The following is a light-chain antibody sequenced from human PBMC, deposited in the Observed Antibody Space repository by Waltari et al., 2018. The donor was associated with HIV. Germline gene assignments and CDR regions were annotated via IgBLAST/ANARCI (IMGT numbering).Light chain of an antibody. CDR2: GAS. V-gene: IGKV3-20*01. Sequence: DIVLTQSPGTLSLSPGERATLSCRASQSVSSSYLAWYQQKPGQAPRLLIYGASSRATGIPDRFSGSGSGTDFTLTISRLEPEDFAVYYCQQYDSSLLMYTFGQGTKLEIK. CDR3: QQYDSSLLMYT. CDR1: QSVSSSY. J-gene: IGKJ2*01.